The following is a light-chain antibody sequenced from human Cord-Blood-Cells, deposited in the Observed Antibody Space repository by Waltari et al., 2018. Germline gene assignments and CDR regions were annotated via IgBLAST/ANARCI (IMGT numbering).Light chain of an antibody. CDR1: RSDVGGYNY. J-gene: IGLJ3*02. V-gene: IGLV2-14*01. CDR2: DVS. CDR3: SSYTSSSTLV. Sequence: QSALTQPASVSGSPGQSITIPCTGTRSDVGGYNYVSWYQQHQGKALKLMIYDVSKRPSGVFNCFYGSKSGNTASMTISGLQAEDEADYYCSSYTSSSTLVFGGGTKLTVL.